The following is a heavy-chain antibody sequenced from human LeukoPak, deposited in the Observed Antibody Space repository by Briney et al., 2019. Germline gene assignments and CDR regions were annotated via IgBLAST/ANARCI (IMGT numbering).Heavy chain of an antibody. CDR2: IYYSGST. CDR1: GGSISSYY. Sequence: SETLSLTCTVSGGSISSYYWSWIRQPPGKGLDWSGYIYYSGSTNYNPSLKSRVTISVDTSKNQFSLKLSSVTAADTAVYYCARRLGYCTTGVCYFHAFDIWGQGTMVTVSS. CDR3: ARRLGYCTTGVCYFHAFDI. V-gene: IGHV4-59*01. D-gene: IGHD2-8*01. J-gene: IGHJ3*02.